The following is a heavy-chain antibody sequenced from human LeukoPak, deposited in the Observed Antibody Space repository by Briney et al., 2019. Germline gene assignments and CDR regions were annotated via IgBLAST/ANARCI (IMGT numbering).Heavy chain of an antibody. J-gene: IGHJ4*02. CDR1: GYTFTVYY. CDR3: ATWAAMVRGVISDY. V-gene: IGHV1-2*06. Sequence: ASVKVSCKASGYTFTVYYMHWGRQAPGQGLEWMGRINPNSGGTNYAQKFQGRVTMTRDTSTSTAYLELSRLRSDDTAVYYCATWAAMVRGVISDYWGQGTLVTVSS. D-gene: IGHD3-10*01. CDR2: INPNSGGT.